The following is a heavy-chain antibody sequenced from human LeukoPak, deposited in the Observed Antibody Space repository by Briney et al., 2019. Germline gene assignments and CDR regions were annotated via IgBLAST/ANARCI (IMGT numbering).Heavy chain of an antibody. CDR3: ARGNPSPRYNWNSPDY. J-gene: IGHJ4*02. D-gene: IGHD1-7*01. CDR2: ISSSSSTI. CDR1: GFTFSSYS. V-gene: IGHV3-48*01. Sequence: GGSLRLSCAASGFTFSSYSMNWVRQAPGKGLEWVSYISSSSSTIYYADSVKGRFTISRDNAKNSLYLQMNSLRAEDTAVYYCARGNPSPRYNWNSPDYWGQGTLVTVSS.